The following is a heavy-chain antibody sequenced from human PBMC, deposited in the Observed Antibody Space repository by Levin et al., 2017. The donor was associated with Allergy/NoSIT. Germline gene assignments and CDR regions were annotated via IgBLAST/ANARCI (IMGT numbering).Heavy chain of an antibody. CDR3: ARGSYNNAY. J-gene: IGHJ4*02. Sequence: GESLKISCAASGFSFSTYWMSWVRQAPGKGLEWVANIKQDGSEKYYVDSVKGRFTISRDNAKNSLYLQMNSLRAEDTAVYYCARGSYNNAYWGREPWSPSPQ. V-gene: IGHV3-7*01. CDR1: GFSFSTYW. CDR2: IKQDGSEK. D-gene: IGHD5-18*01.